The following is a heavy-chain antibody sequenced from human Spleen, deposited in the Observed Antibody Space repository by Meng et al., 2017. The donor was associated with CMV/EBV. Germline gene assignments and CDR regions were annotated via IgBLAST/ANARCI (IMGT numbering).Heavy chain of an antibody. CDR2: VTASGDTT. Sequence: DSGFIFNDYGMNWVRQAPGKGLEWVSAVTASGDTTFYADSVKGRVTISRDKSKNTLYLQMNSLRAEDTAIYYCAKEKGSGWYALFDFWGQGTLVTVSS. D-gene: IGHD6-19*01. J-gene: IGHJ4*02. CDR3: AKEKGSGWYALFDF. CDR1: GFIFNDYG. V-gene: IGHV3-23*01.